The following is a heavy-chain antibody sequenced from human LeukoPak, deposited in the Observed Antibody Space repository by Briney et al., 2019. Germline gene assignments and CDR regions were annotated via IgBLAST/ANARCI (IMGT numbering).Heavy chain of an antibody. CDR1: GGSISSGGYY. V-gene: IGHV4-31*03. CDR2: IYYSGST. CDR3: AREPGRDFWIGYRVNDDFDI. D-gene: IGHD3-3*01. Sequence: PSETLSLTCTVSGGSISSGGYYWSWIRQHPGKGLEWIGYIYYSGSTYYNPSLKSRVTISVDTSKNQFSLKLSSVTAADTAVYYCAREPGRDFWIGYRVNDDFDIWGQGTMVTVST. J-gene: IGHJ3*02.